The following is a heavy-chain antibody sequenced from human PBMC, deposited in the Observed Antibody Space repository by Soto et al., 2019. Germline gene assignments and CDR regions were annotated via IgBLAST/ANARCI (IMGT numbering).Heavy chain of an antibody. Sequence: QVQLVQSGAEVKKPGSSVKVSCKASGGTFSSYTISWVRQAPGQGLEWMGRIIPILGIANYAQKFQGRVTITADKSSSTAYMELISLSSEDTAVYYCNLYYVDIVATIRSGALDYWGKGTLVTVSS. D-gene: IGHD5-12*01. CDR1: GGTFSSYT. V-gene: IGHV1-69*02. J-gene: IGHJ4*02. CDR3: NLYYVDIVATIRSGALDY. CDR2: IIPILGIA.